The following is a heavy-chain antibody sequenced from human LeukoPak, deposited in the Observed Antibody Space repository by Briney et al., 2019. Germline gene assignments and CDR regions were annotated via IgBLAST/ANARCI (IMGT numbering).Heavy chain of an antibody. D-gene: IGHD3-22*01. Sequence: SETLSLTCTVSGGSISSYYWSWIRQPAGKGLEWIGRIYTSGSTNYNPSLKSRVTMSVDTSKNQFSLKLSSVTAADTAVYYCARDDSSGPFEYFQHWGQGTLVTVSS. J-gene: IGHJ1*01. CDR3: ARDDSSGPFEYFQH. CDR2: IYTSGST. CDR1: GGSISSYY. V-gene: IGHV4-4*07.